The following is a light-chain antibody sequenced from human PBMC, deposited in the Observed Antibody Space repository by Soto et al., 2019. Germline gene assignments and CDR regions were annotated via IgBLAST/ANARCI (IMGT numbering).Light chain of an antibody. CDR2: SAS. Sequence: DLLFPRSRSSLSASVGDRVALRCRASQGINTDLAWYQQKPGKAPKSLIYSASSLQRGVPSRFSGSGSGTEFTLTVSSLQPEDFATYYCQQLKSYPLTFGGGTKVDIK. V-gene: IGKV1-9*01. CDR1: QGINTD. J-gene: IGKJ4*01. CDR3: QQLKSYPLT.